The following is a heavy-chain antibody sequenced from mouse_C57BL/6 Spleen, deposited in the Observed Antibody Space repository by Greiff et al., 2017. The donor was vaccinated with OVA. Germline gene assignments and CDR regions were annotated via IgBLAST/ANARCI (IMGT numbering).Heavy chain of an antibody. CDR2: IDPSDSYT. V-gene: IGHV1-50*01. CDR1: GYTFTSYW. D-gene: IGHD2-1*01. CDR3: AIYYGIPWFAY. Sequence: QVQLQQPGAELVKPGASVKLSCKASGYTFTSYWMQWVKQRPGQGLEWIGEIDPSDSYTNYNQKFKGKATLTVDTSSSTAYMQLSSLTSEDAAVYYCAIYYGIPWFAYWGQGTLVTVSA. J-gene: IGHJ3*01.